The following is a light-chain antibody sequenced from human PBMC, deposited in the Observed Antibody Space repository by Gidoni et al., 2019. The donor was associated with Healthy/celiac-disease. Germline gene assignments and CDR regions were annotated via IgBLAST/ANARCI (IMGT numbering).Light chain of an antibody. CDR2: GAS. CDR1: QSVSSSY. V-gene: IGKV3-20*01. CDR3: QQYGSSPLT. Sequence: EIVLTPSPGTLSLSPGERATLSCRASQSVSSSYLDWYQQKPGQAPRLLIYGASSRATGIPDRFSGSGSGTDFTLPISRLEPEDFAVYYCQQYGSSPLTFGQGTKVEIK. J-gene: IGKJ1*01.